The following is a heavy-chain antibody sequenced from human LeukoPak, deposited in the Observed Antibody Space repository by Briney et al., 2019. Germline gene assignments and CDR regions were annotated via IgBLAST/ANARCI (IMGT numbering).Heavy chain of an antibody. Sequence: ASVKVSCKASGGTFSSYAISWVRQAPGQGLGWMGRLIPILGIANYAQKFQGRVTITADKSTSTAYMELSSLRSEDTAVYYCARGWTSSSLDYWGQGTLVTVSS. CDR1: GGTFSSYA. CDR2: LIPILGIA. V-gene: IGHV1-69*04. CDR3: ARGWTSSSLDY. J-gene: IGHJ4*02. D-gene: IGHD6-6*01.